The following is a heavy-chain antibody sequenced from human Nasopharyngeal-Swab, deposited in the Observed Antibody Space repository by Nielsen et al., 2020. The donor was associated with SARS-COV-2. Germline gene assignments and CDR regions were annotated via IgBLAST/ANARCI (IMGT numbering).Heavy chain of an antibody. Sequence: SLKVSCKASGGTFSSYAISWVRQAPGQGLEWMGGIIPIFGTANYAQKFQGRVTITADESTSTAHMELSSLRSEDTAVYYCARDFGSGWLDYYYYYMDVWGKGTTVTVSS. V-gene: IGHV1-69*13. CDR3: ARDFGSGWLDYYYYYMDV. CDR1: GGTFSSYA. CDR2: IIPIFGTA. D-gene: IGHD6-19*01. J-gene: IGHJ6*03.